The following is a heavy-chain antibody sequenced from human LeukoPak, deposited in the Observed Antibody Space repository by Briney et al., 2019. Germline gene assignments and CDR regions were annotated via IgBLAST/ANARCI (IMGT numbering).Heavy chain of an antibody. J-gene: IGHJ4*02. Sequence: SGGSLRLSCAASGFTFSNAWMSWVRQAPGKGLEWVGHSESKVDGGTPDYAAPVKGRFIISRDDSRSTLYLQMNSLKTEDTAVYYCTTHRDYSSGFNFDYWGQGALVTVSS. CDR1: GFTFSNAW. D-gene: IGHD6-19*01. CDR3: TTHRDYSSGFNFDY. V-gene: IGHV3-15*04. CDR2: SESKVDGGTP.